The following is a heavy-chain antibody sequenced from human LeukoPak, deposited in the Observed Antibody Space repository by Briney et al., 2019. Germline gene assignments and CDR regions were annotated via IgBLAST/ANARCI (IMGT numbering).Heavy chain of an antibody. D-gene: IGHD3-3*01. J-gene: IGHJ6*02. CDR3: AKGGYYDFWKDGMDV. V-gene: IGHV3-23*01. CDR2: ISGNGGTT. CDR1: GFTVSSNY. Sequence: GGSLRLSCAASGFTVSSNYMSWVRQAPGKGLEWVSGISGNGGTTNYADSVKGRFTISRDNSKNTLCLQMISLRAEDTAVYYCAKGGYYDFWKDGMDVWGQGTTVTVSS.